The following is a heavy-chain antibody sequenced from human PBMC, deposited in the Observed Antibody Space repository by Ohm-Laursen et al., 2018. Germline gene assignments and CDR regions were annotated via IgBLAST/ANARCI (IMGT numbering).Heavy chain of an antibody. D-gene: IGHD2-21*02. CDR2: FYHSGGT. V-gene: IGHV4-4*08. Sequence: PSQTLSLTCSVSGASISSYYWTWIRQPPGKGLEWIGHFYHSGGTNNNPSFKSRVTISIDTSKNQVSLNLNSVTAADTAVYYCAREVVVTAIRYYYYGMDVWGQGTTVTVSS. CDR3: AREVVVTAIRYYYYGMDV. J-gene: IGHJ6*02. CDR1: GASISSYY.